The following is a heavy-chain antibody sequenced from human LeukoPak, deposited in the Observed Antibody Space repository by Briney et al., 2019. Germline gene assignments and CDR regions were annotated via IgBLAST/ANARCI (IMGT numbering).Heavy chain of an antibody. D-gene: IGHD3-22*01. CDR3: ARDRLGDYDHSGYYDK. J-gene: IGHJ4*02. CDR1: GFTFSDYY. V-gene: IGHV3-11*01. Sequence: GGSLRLSCAASGFTFSDYYMSWIRQAPGKGLEWVSYIWDSGRTIYCADSVKGRFTISRDNAKNSVYLQMNNLRAEDTAVYYCARDRLGDYDHSGYYDKWGQGTLVTVSS. CDR2: IWDSGRTI.